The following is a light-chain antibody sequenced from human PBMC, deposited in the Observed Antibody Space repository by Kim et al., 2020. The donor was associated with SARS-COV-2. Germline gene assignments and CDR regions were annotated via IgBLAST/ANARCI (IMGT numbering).Light chain of an antibody. CDR2: GAS. J-gene: IGKJ2*01. Sequence: EIVMTQSPATLSVSPGERATLSCRASQSISNNLAWYQQRPGQAPRLLIYGASTRATDIPARFSGSGSGTEFTLTINSLQSEDFAVYYCQQYNNWYTFGQGTKLEI. CDR1: QSISNN. CDR3: QQYNNWYT. V-gene: IGKV3-15*01.